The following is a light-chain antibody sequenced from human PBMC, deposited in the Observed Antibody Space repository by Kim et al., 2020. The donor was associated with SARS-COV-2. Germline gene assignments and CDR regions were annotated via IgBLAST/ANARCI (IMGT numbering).Light chain of an antibody. Sequence: TINCKSSQSVLYSSNNKNYLAWYQQKPGQPPKLLIYWASTRESGVPDRFSGSGSGTDFTLTISSLQAEDVAVYYCQQYYSTPRWTFGQGTKMDIK. V-gene: IGKV4-1*01. CDR1: QSVLYSSNNKNY. J-gene: IGKJ1*01. CDR2: WAS. CDR3: QQYYSTPRWT.